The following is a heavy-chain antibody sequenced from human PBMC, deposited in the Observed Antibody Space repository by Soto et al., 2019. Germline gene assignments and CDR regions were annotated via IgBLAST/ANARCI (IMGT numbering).Heavy chain of an antibody. Sequence: PGGSLRLSCAASGFTFSSYGMHWVRQAPGKGLEWVAVIWYDGSNKYYADSVKGRFTISRDNSKNTLYLQMNSLRAEDTAVYYSARDSYDYGDYDYYYYYMDVWGKGTTVTVSS. D-gene: IGHD4-17*01. CDR2: IWYDGSNK. CDR3: ARDSYDYGDYDYYYYYMDV. V-gene: IGHV3-33*01. CDR1: GFTFSSYG. J-gene: IGHJ6*03.